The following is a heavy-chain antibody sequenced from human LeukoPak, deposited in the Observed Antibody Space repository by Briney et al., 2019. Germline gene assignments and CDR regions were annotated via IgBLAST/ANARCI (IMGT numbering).Heavy chain of an antibody. CDR1: GFTVSSNY. Sequence: GGSLRLSCAASGFTVSSNYMSWVRQAPGKGLEWASVIYSGGSTYYADSVKGRFTISRHNSENTLYLQMNSLRAEDTAVYYCARAVVTAILSQWGQGTLVTVSS. CDR3: ARAVVTAILSQ. CDR2: IYSGGST. J-gene: IGHJ4*02. D-gene: IGHD2-21*02. V-gene: IGHV3-53*04.